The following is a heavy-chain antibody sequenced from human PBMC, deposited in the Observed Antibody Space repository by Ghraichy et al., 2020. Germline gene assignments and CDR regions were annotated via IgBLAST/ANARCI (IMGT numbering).Heavy chain of an antibody. Sequence: SETLSLTCAVYGGSFSDYYWSWIRQSPGKGLEWVGEINHSGTNNCSPSLKSRVTMSVDTSKNQFSLNLSSVTAADAAVYYCARKTGPHSSGYLHWGQGILVTISS. CDR2: INHSGTN. CDR3: ARKTGPHSSGYLH. J-gene: IGHJ4*02. CDR1: GGSFSDYY. V-gene: IGHV4-34*01. D-gene: IGHD3-22*01.